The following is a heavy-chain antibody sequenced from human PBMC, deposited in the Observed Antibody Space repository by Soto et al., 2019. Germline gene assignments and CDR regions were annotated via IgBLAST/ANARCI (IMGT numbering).Heavy chain of an antibody. Sequence: QVQLVESGGGVVQPGRSLRLSCAASGFTFSSYGMHWVRQAPGKGLEWVAVISYDGSNKYYADSVKGRFTISRDNSKNRLYLQMNSLRAEDTAVDYYAKESAYSRWGHWGQGTLVTVSS. CDR2: ISYDGSNK. CDR1: GFTFSSYG. CDR3: AKESAYSRWGH. V-gene: IGHV3-30*18. D-gene: IGHD6-13*01. J-gene: IGHJ4*02.